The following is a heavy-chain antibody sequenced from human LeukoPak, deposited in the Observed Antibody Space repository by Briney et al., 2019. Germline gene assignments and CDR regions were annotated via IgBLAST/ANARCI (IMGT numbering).Heavy chain of an antibody. CDR2: ISWNSGSI. D-gene: IGHD1-26*01. CDR3: AKDNHEVYVGGAFDI. CDR1: GFTFDDYA. Sequence: PGGSLRLSCAASGFTFDDYAMHWVRHAPGKGLEWVSGISWNSGSIGYADSVKGRFTISRDNAKNSLYLQMNSLRAEDTALYYCAKDNHEVYVGGAFDIWGQGTMVTVSS. V-gene: IGHV3-9*01. J-gene: IGHJ3*02.